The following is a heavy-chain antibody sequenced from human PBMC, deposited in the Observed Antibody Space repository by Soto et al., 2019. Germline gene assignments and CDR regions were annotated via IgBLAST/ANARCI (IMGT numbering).Heavy chain of an antibody. D-gene: IGHD2-2*01. J-gene: IGHJ4*02. CDR3: TTVPLGYIVVVPAANGFVFDY. CDR2: IKSKTDGGTT. Sequence: GGSLRLSCAASGFTFSNAWMSWVRQAPGKGLEWVGRIKSKTDGGTTDYAAPVKGRFTISRDDSKNTLYLQMNSLKTEDTAVYYCTTVPLGYIVVVPAANGFVFDYWGQGTLVTSPQ. V-gene: IGHV3-15*01. CDR1: GFTFSNAW.